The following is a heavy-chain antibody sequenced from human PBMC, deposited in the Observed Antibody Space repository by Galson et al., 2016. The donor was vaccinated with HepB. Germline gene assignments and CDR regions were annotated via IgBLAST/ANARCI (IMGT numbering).Heavy chain of an antibody. CDR1: GFTFSSYG. Sequence: SLRLSCAGSGFTFSSYGMTWVRQAPGKGLEDVSSIGMSGGSRDYAESVKGRFTISRDNSRSTLFLQMNSLRVEDTGVYYCVRGSTAPDVWGKGTTVTVSS. V-gene: IGHV3-23*01. J-gene: IGHJ6*04. D-gene: IGHD3-16*01. CDR2: IGMSGGSR. CDR3: VRGSTAPDV.